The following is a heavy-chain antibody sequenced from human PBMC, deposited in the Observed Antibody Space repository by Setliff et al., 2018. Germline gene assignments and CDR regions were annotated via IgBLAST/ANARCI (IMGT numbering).Heavy chain of an antibody. CDR2: IGHTGSI. CDR1: GYSISSGYI. D-gene: IGHD2-21*02. J-gene: IGHJ4*02. Sequence: SETLSLTCTVSGYSISSGYIWGWIRQPPGKGLEWVGNIGHTGSINYNPSLKRRLTISRDTSKNQVPLKLNSVTATDTAVYYCARGLGHGGDSDYWGQGILVTVSS. V-gene: IGHV4-38-2*02. CDR3: ARGLGHGGDSDY.